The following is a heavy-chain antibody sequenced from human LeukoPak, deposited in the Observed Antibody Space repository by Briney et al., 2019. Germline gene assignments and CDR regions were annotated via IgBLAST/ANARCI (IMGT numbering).Heavy chain of an antibody. J-gene: IGHJ3*02. V-gene: IGHV3-66*01. CDR2: IYSGGST. Sequence: PGGSLRLSCAASGFTVSSNYMSWVRQAPGKGLEWVSVIYSGGSTYYADSVKGRFTISRDNSKNTLYLQMNSLRAEDTAVYYCAKDYSINYDFWSGHWTFDIWGQGTMVTVSS. CDR1: GFTVSSNY. CDR3: AKDYSINYDFWSGHWTFDI. D-gene: IGHD3-3*01.